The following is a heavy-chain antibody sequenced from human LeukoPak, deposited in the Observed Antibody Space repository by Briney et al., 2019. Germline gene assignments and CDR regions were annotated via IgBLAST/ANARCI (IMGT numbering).Heavy chain of an antibody. V-gene: IGHV5-51*01. CDR1: GYSFTSYW. D-gene: IGHD3-16*01. CDR2: IYPGDSDT. J-gene: IGHJ4*02. CDR3: ARALRTGQGDYVPVL. Sequence: GESLKISCKGSGYSFTSYWIGWVRQLPGKGLEWMGIIYPGDSDTRYGPSFQGQVTISADKSIATTYLQWSSLKASDTAIYYCARALRTGQGDYVPVLWGQGTLVTVSS.